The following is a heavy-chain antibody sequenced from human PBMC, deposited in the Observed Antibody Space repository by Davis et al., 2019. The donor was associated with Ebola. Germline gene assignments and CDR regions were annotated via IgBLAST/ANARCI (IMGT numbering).Heavy chain of an antibody. D-gene: IGHD6-13*01. J-gene: IGHJ4*02. CDR1: GFNFDTYG. CDR3: ATGYSSNCRGVTTCIPNDY. CDR2: IWKDGNDQ. Sequence: SLKISCAASGFNFDTYGMQWVRQAPGKGLEGVAIIWKDGNDQYYADSVKGRFTISRDDSKNTLYLQMNSLRVEDTAVYYCATGYSSNCRGVTTCIPNDYWGQGTLVTVSS. V-gene: IGHV3-33*01.